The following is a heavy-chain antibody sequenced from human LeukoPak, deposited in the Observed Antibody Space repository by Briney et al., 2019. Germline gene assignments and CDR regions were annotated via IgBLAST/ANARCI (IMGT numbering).Heavy chain of an antibody. V-gene: IGHV3-9*01. D-gene: IGHD2-2*01. J-gene: IGHJ4*02. CDR3: ARGKYQLQY. CDR1: GLILNDHA. CDR2: IGWDSGRI. Sequence: GRSLRLSCVGSGLILNDHAMHWVRQVPGKGLEWVSGIGWDSGRIGYADSVKGRFTTSRDNAKNSLYLQMNSLRAEDTAVYYCARGKYQLQYWGQGTLVTVSS.